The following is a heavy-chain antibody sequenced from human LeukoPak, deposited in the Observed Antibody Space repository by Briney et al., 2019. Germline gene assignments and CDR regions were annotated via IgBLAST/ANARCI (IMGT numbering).Heavy chain of an antibody. J-gene: IGHJ4*02. Sequence: GGSLRLSCAASGFNFSSYRMIWVRQARWKGLEWVSSISSSSSYIYYADSVKGRFTISRDNAKNSLYLQMNSLRAEDTAVYYCARGRGSGTHDYWGQGTLVTVSS. D-gene: IGHD3-3*01. CDR1: GFNFSSYR. CDR2: ISSSSSYI. V-gene: IGHV3-21*01. CDR3: ARGRGSGTHDY.